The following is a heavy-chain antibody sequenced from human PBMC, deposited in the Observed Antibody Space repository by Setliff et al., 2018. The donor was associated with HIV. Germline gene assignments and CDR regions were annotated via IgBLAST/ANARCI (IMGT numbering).Heavy chain of an antibody. J-gene: IGHJ4*02. Sequence: PSETLSLTCGVYGGSFSGYYWTWIRQPPGKGLGWIGEINHRGTTNSNPSLKRRVTISIDTSKNQLSLRLTSVTAADTAVYYCARGDILTGYPPGYDYWGQGTLVTVSS. CDR2: INHRGTT. CDR3: ARGDILTGYPPGYDY. CDR1: GGSFSGYY. V-gene: IGHV4-34*01. D-gene: IGHD3-9*01.